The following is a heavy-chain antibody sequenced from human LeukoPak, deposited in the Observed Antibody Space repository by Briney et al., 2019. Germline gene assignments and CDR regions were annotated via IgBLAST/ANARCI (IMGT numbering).Heavy chain of an antibody. D-gene: IGHD2-2*02. Sequence: GGSLRLSCAASGXTFSRYSVNWVRQAPGKGLEWVSYISRSGSTIYYADSVKGRFTISRDNAKNSLYLQMNSLRDEDTAVYYCARDTEHLYFVFDYWGQGTLVTVSS. V-gene: IGHV3-48*02. J-gene: IGHJ4*02. CDR3: ARDTEHLYFVFDY. CDR1: GXTFSRYS. CDR2: ISRSGSTI.